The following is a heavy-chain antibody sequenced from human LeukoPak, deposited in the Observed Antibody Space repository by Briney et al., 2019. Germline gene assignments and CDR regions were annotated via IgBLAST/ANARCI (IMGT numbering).Heavy chain of an antibody. CDR2: IRSKAYGGTT. CDR1: GFTFGDYA. Sequence: GGSLRLSCTASGFTFGDYAMSWFRQAPGKGLEWVGSIRSKAYGGTTEYAASVKGRFTISRDDSKSIAYLQMNSLKTEDTAVYYCTREDCSGGSCYEPFVYWGQGTLVTVSS. D-gene: IGHD2-15*01. J-gene: IGHJ4*02. V-gene: IGHV3-49*03. CDR3: TREDCSGGSCYEPFVY.